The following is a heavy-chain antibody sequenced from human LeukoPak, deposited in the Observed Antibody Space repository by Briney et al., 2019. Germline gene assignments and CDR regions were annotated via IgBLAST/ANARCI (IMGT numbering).Heavy chain of an antibody. CDR1: GGSISSGDYY. CDR2: MYYSGST. Sequence: KSSETLSLTCTVSGGSISSGDYYWSWIRQPPGKGLEWIAYMYYSGSTYYNPSLKSRVTMSADTSKNQLSLKLSSVTAADTAVYYCPNPYYYDRRIHPWGKEILVTVSS. CDR3: PNPYYYDRRIHP. D-gene: IGHD3-22*01. V-gene: IGHV4-30-4*01. J-gene: IGHJ5*02.